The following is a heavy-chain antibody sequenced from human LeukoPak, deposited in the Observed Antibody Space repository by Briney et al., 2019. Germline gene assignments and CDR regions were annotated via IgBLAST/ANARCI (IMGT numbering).Heavy chain of an antibody. Sequence: GGSLRLSCAASGFSLSSIYMSWVHQAPGKGLEWVSFIYSNGNTYYADSVKGRFTISRDSSKNTLFLQMNSLRAEDTAVYYCARDPLGYSTTWSLGYWGQGTLVTVSS. CDR3: ARDPLGYSTTWSLGY. CDR1: GFSLSSIY. J-gene: IGHJ4*02. CDR2: IYSNGNT. D-gene: IGHD6-13*01. V-gene: IGHV3-53*01.